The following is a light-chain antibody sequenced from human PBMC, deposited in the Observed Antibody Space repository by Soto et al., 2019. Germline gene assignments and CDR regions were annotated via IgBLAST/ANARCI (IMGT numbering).Light chain of an antibody. J-gene: IGKJ1*01. CDR1: QSISSY. Sequence: DIQMTQSPSSLSASVGDRVTITCRASQSISSYLNWYQQKPGKAPKLLIYAASSLQSGVPSRFSGSGSGTDFTLTIRSMQTEDSATYYCQQSHSTPLTFGQGTKVDIK. CDR3: QQSHSTPLT. CDR2: AAS. V-gene: IGKV1-39*01.